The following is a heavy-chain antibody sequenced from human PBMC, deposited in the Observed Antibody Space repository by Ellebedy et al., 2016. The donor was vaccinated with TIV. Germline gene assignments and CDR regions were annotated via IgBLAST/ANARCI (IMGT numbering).Heavy chain of an antibody. V-gene: IGHV3-7*01. Sequence: GESLKISXVASGLNFNNFWMNWVRQAPGKGLEWVANIKHDGSEKFYVDSVRGRFTVSRDNTKNSLFLEMTGLRVDDTAVYYCTRPNPESEYDFVWERYRSPLSAYWGQGTRVTVSS. CDR2: IKHDGSEK. CDR1: GLNFNNFW. D-gene: IGHD3-16*02. J-gene: IGHJ4*02. CDR3: TRPNPESEYDFVWERYRSPLSAY.